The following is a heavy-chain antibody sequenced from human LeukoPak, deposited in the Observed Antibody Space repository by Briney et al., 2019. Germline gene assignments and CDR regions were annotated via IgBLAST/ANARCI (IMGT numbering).Heavy chain of an antibody. CDR3: AKDLVKGIVVVPAAVPLYFDY. V-gene: IGHV3-30*18. CDR1: GFTFSSYG. J-gene: IGHJ4*02. D-gene: IGHD2-2*01. CDR2: ISYDGSNK. Sequence: GGSLRLSCAASGFTFSSYGMHWVRQAPGEGLEWVVVISYDGSNKYYADSVKGRFTISRDNSKNTLYLQMNSLRAEDTAVYYCAKDLVKGIVVVPAAVPLYFDYWGQGTLVTVSS.